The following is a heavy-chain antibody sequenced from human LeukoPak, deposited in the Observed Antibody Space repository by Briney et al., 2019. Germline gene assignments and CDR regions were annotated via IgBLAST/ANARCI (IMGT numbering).Heavy chain of an antibody. CDR3: ARHPFSAPFDY. D-gene: IGHD6-19*01. V-gene: IGHV4-59*08. J-gene: IGHJ4*02. Sequence: KPSETLSLTCIVSGGSMNNYYWSWFRQPPGKGLEWIASVYQTGGTRYNPSLKSRVSISLDMSKNQFSLKVSSVTATDTAVYYCARHPFSAPFDYWAQGILVTVS. CDR2: VYQTGGT. CDR1: GGSMNNYY.